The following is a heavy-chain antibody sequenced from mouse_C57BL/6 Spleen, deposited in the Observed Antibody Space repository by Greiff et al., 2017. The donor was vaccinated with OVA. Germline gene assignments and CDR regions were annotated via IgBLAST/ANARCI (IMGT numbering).Heavy chain of an antibody. V-gene: IGHV1-81*01. J-gene: IGHJ1*03. CDR3: AREEDIYYYGSSSYWYFDV. Sequence: QVQLQQSGAELARPGASVKLSCKASGYTFTSSGISWVKQRTGQGLEGIGEIYPRSGNTYYNEKFKGKATLTADKYSSTAYMELRSLTSEDSAVYFCAREEDIYYYGSSSYWYFDVWGTGTTVTVSS. CDR2: IYPRSGNT. D-gene: IGHD1-1*01. CDR1: GYTFTSSG.